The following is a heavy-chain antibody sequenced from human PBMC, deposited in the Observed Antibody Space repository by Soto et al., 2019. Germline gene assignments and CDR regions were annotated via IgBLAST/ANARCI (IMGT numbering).Heavy chain of an antibody. CDR3: ARDLRDDFWSGYYYYHYYGMDV. CDR1: GFTFSSYS. V-gene: IGHV3-21*01. CDR2: ISSSSSYI. Sequence: EVQLVESGGGLVKPGGSLRLSCAASGFTFSSYSMNWVRQAPGKGLEWVSSISSSSSYIYYADSVKGRFTISRDNAKNSLYLQMNSLRAEDTAVYYCARDLRDDFWSGYYYYHYYGMDVWGQGTTVTVSS. J-gene: IGHJ6*02. D-gene: IGHD3-3*01.